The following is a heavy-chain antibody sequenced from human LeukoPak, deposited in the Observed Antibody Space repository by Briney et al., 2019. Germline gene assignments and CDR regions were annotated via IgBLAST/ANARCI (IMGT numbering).Heavy chain of an antibody. J-gene: IGHJ4*02. V-gene: IGHV3-74*01. Sequence: GGSLRLSCEGSGFTFSTYWMHWVRQVPGKGLVWVSRINSDGSSTTYADSVKGRFTISRDNAKNTLYLHMNSLRAEDTAVYYCASANNYDYSFDYWGQGTLVTVPS. D-gene: IGHD3-16*01. CDR2: INSDGSST. CDR1: GFTFSTYW. CDR3: ASANNYDYSFDY.